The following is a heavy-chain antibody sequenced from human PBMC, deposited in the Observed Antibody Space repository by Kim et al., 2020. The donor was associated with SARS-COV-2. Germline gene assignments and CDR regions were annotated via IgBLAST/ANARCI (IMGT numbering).Heavy chain of an antibody. V-gene: IGHV1-8*01. D-gene: IGHD3-9*01. Sequence: SVKVSCKASGYTFTSYDINWVRQATGQGLEWMGWMNPNSGNTGYAQKFQGRVTMTRNTSISTAYMELSSLRSEDTAVYYCARAGTLRYFDWLLGDNWFDPWGQGTLVTVSS. CDR1: GYTFTSYD. CDR3: ARAGTLRYFDWLLGDNWFDP. J-gene: IGHJ5*02. CDR2: MNPNSGNT.